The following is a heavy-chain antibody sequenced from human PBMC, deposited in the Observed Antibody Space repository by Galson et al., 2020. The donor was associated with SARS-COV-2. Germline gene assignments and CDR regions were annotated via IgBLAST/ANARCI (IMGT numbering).Heavy chain of an antibody. CDR1: GFIFSDYY. CDR2: ISSSGNTI. J-gene: IGHJ2*01. Sequence: GESLKISCAASGFIFSDYYMSWIRQAPGQGLEWISYISSSGNTIYYSESVKGRFSISRDNARNSLYLQLNSLRAEDTAVYYCVRDTPCGADCNLPWYFDLWGRGTLVTVSS. CDR3: VRDTPCGADCNLPWYFDL. D-gene: IGHD2-21*01. V-gene: IGHV3-11*01.